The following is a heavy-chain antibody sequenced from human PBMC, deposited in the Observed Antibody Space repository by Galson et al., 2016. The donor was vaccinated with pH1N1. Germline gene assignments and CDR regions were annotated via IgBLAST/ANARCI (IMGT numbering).Heavy chain of an antibody. D-gene: IGHD6-6*01. V-gene: IGHV3-48*02. CDR1: GFNISRYS. CDR3: AREGQQLVHGYFDL. CDR2: ISSSSRTI. J-gene: IGHJ2*01. Sequence: SLRLSCAASGFNISRYSMTWVRQTPGKGLVWVSYISSSSRTIYYTDSVRGRLTISSDNAKNSLYLQMTGLKDADPGVYYLAREGQQLVHGYFDLWSRGTLVIVSS.